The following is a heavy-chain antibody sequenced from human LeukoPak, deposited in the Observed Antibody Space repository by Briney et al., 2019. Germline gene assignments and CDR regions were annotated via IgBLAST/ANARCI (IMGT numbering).Heavy chain of an antibody. Sequence: GGTLRLSCAASGFTFSSYWMSWVRQAPGKGLEWVANIKQDGSEKYYVDSVKGRFTFSRDNAKNSLYLQMNSLRAEDTAVYYCAELGITMIGGVWGKGTTVTISS. J-gene: IGHJ6*04. D-gene: IGHD3-10*02. CDR2: IKQDGSEK. V-gene: IGHV3-7*01. CDR1: GFTFSSYW. CDR3: AELGITMIGGV.